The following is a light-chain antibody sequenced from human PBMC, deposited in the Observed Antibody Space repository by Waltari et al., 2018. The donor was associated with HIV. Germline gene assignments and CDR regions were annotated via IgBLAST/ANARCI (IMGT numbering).Light chain of an antibody. J-gene: IGLJ2*01. CDR1: RSDVGGYNP. CDR3: CAYAGSTTYVI. V-gene: IGLV2-23*02. Sequence: QSALTQPASVSGSPGQSITMSCTGTRSDVGGYNPVSCYQQHPGKAPKLMIYEVSKRPSGVSNRCSGSKSGNTASLTISGLQAEDEADYYCCAYAGSTTYVIFGGGTNLTVL. CDR2: EVS.